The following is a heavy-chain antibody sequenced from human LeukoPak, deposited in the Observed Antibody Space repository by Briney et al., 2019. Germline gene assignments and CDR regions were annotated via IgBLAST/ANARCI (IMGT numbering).Heavy chain of an antibody. J-gene: IGHJ3*02. D-gene: IGHD3-22*01. CDR1: GFTFSSYA. V-gene: IGHV3-23*01. CDR3: AKAPSGDSSGYYTDAFDI. Sequence: GGSLRLSCAASGFTFSSYAMSWVRQAPGKGLEWVSAISGSGGSTYYADSVKGRFTISRDNAKNSLYLQMNSLRAEDTAFYYCAKAPSGDSSGYYTDAFDIWGQGTMVTVSS. CDR2: ISGSGGST.